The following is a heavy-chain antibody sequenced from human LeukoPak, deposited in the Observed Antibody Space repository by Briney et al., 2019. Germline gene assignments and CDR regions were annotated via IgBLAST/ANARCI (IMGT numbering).Heavy chain of an antibody. Sequence: ASVKVSCKASGYTFISYYMHWVRQAPGQGLEWMGWITTYNGNTKYAQKLQGRVTMTTDTSTSTVYMDLRGLRSDDTAVYYCARGYDYGDYVGDFDYWGQGTLVTVSS. D-gene: IGHD4-17*01. V-gene: IGHV1-18*04. CDR3: ARGYDYGDYVGDFDY. CDR2: ITTYNGNT. J-gene: IGHJ4*02. CDR1: GYTFISYY.